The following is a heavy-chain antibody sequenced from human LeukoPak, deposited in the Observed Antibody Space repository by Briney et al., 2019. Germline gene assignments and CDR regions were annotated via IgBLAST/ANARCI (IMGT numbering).Heavy chain of an antibody. J-gene: IGHJ4*02. CDR2: INTDGSST. CDR3: ARALPRRYSGYTGAFDY. V-gene: IGHV3-74*01. D-gene: IGHD5-12*01. CDR1: GFTFSSYW. Sequence: GGSPRLSCAASGFTFSSYWMHWVRQAPGKGLVWVSRINTDGSSTSYADSVKGRFTISRDNAKNTLYLQMNSLRAEDTAAYYCARALPRRYSGYTGAFDYWGQGTLVTVSS.